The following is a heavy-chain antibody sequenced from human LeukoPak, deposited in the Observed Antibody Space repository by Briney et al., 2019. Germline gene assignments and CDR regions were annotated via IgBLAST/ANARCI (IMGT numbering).Heavy chain of an antibody. V-gene: IGHV4-34*01. CDR1: GGSFSGYY. D-gene: IGHD3-22*01. CDR3: ARDLVGDYYDSSGYYYPDAFDI. Sequence: SETLSLTCAVYGGSFSGYYRSWIRQPPGKGLEWIGEINHSGSTNYNPSLKSRVTISVDTSKNQFSLKLSSVTAADTAVYYCARDLVGDYYDSSGYYYPDAFDIWGQGTMVTVSS. J-gene: IGHJ3*02. CDR2: INHSGST.